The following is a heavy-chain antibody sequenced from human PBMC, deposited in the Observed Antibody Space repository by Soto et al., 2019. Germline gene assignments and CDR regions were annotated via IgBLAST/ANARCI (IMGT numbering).Heavy chain of an antibody. V-gene: IGHV3-30*03. D-gene: IGHD4-17*01. CDR1: GFTFSSYG. CDR3: ASVLSSVTRPVYYYYYMDV. CDR2: ISYDGSNK. J-gene: IGHJ6*03. Sequence: QVQLVESGGGVVQPGRSLRLSCAASGFTFSSYGMHWVRQDPGKGLEWVAVISYDGSNKYYADSVKGRFTISRDNSKNTLYLQMNSLRAEDTAVYYCASVLSSVTRPVYYYYYMDVWGKGTTVTASS.